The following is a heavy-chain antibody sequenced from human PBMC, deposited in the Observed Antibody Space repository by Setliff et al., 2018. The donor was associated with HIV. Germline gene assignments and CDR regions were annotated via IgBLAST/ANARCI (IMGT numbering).Heavy chain of an antibody. CDR1: GFTFSNFA. Sequence: PGGSLRLSCAASGFTFSNFAVHWVRQAPGKGLEWVAVISYDGRNKYYANSVKGRFTISRDNSKNTLFLQMDSLITEDTAVYFCAKALYGHSSAVGPDFWGQGTLVTVSS. CDR2: ISYDGRNK. V-gene: IGHV3-30*04. D-gene: IGHD4-17*01. CDR3: AKALYGHSSAVGPDF. J-gene: IGHJ4*02.